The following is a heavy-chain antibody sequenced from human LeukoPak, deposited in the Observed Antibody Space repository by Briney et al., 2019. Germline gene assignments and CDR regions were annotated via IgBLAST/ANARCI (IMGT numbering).Heavy chain of an antibody. J-gene: IGHJ4*02. CDR3: ARSVYYYDSSGFLDY. D-gene: IGHD3-22*01. V-gene: IGHV1-69*06. Sequence: ASVTVSCKASGGTFSSYAISWVRQAPGQGLEWMGRIIPIFGTANYAQKFQGRVTITADKSTSTAYMELSSLRSEDTAVYYCARSVYYYDSSGFLDYWGQGTLVTVSS. CDR2: IIPIFGTA. CDR1: GGTFSSYA.